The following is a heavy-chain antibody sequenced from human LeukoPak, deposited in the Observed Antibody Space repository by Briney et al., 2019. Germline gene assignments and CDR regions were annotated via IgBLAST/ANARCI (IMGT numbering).Heavy chain of an antibody. CDR3: ARAPAPDAFDI. J-gene: IGHJ3*02. CDR2: IYYSGST. Sequence: SETLSLTCTVYGGSISSYYWSWIRQPPGKGLEWIGYIYYSGSTNYNPSLKSRVTISVDTSKNQFSLKLSSVTAADTAVYYCARAPAPDAFDIWGQRTMVTVSS. V-gene: IGHV4-59*01. CDR1: GGSISSYY.